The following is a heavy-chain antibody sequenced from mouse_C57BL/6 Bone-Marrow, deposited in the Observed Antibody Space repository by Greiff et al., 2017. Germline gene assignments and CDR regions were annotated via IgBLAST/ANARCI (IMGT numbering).Heavy chain of an antibody. CDR3: ARERGYGNYVVFYAMDY. CDR1: GISITTGNYR. CDR2: IYYSGTI. V-gene: IGHV3-5*01. J-gene: IGHJ4*01. D-gene: IGHD2-1*01. Sequence: VQLKESGPGLVKPSQTVFLTCTVTGISITTGNYRWSWIRQFPGNKLEWIGYIYYSGTITYNPSLTSRTTITRDTPKNQFFLEMNSLTAEDTATYYCARERGYGNYVVFYAMDYWGQGTSVTVSS.